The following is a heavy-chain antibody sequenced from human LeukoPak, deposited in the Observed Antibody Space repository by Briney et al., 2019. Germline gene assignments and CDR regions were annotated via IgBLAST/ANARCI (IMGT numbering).Heavy chain of an antibody. V-gene: IGHV3-30-3*01. J-gene: IGHJ4*02. Sequence: GGSLRLSCAASGFTFSSYAMHWVRQAPGKGLEWVAVISYDGSNKYYADSVKGRFTISRDNSKNTLYLQMNSLRAEDTAMYFCARDWDYWGRETLVTVSS. CDR1: GFTFSSYA. CDR3: ARDWDY. CDR2: ISYDGSNK.